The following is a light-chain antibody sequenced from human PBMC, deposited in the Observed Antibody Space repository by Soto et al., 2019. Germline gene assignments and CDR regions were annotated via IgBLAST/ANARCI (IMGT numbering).Light chain of an antibody. V-gene: IGLV1-51*02. CDR1: SSNIGSNH. Sequence: QSVLTQPPSVSAAPGQKVTISCSGSSSNIGSNHVSWYQQFPGTAPKLLIYENNKRPSGIPDRFSGSKSGTSATLGITGPQTGDEADYYCGTWDSSLSAVLFGGGTKVTVL. J-gene: IGLJ2*01. CDR2: ENN. CDR3: GTWDSSLSAVL.